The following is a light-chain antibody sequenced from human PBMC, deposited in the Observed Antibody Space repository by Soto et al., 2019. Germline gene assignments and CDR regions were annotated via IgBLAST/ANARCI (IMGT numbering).Light chain of an antibody. V-gene: IGKV3-11*01. CDR1: QSVSSY. Sequence: EIVLTQSPATLSLSPGERATLSCRASQSVSSYLLWYQQKPGQTPRLLIYDASNRATGIPARFSGSGSGTDFTLTISGLEPEDFALYYCQQRSNWPITFGQGTRLEIK. CDR3: QQRSNWPIT. J-gene: IGKJ5*01. CDR2: DAS.